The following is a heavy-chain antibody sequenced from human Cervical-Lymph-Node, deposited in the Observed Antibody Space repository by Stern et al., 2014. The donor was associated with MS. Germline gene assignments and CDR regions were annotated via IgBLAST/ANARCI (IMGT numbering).Heavy chain of an antibody. V-gene: IGHV1-69*06. J-gene: IGHJ4*02. CDR3: ARDSRICPRPLKEEFDY. Sequence: VQLVESGAEVKKPGSSVKVSCKAAGGIFSNEAINWVRQAPGQGLEWMGGIIPLFGAAPYAQKFQDIATITADKYTKTAFLALNKLTCEGTAVYYGARDSRICPRPLKEEFDYWGQGTLVTVSS. CDR2: IIPLFGAA. CDR1: GGIFSNEA. D-gene: IGHD2-21*01.